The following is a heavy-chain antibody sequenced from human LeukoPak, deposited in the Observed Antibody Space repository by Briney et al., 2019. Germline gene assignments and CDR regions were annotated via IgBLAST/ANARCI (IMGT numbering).Heavy chain of an antibody. CDR3: ARDSRELDFDY. V-gene: IGHV3-21*01. CDR2: ISSSSSYI. CDR1: GFTFSSYS. J-gene: IGHJ4*02. D-gene: IGHD1-26*01. Sequence: GSLRLSCAASGFTFSSYSMNWVRQAPGKGLEWVSSISSSSSYIYYADSVKGRFTISRDNAKNSLYLQMNSLRAEDTAVHYCARDSRELDFDYWGQGTLVTVSS.